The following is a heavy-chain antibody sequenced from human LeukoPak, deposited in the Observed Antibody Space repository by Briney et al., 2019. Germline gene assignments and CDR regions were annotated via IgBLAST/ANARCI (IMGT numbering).Heavy chain of an antibody. CDR2: INQDGSEE. V-gene: IGHV3-7*01. CDR3: ARDGSKSCSGGSCYLNWFDP. Sequence: GGSLRLSCGASGFSFSDYWMTWARQAPGKGLEWVANINQDGSEEYYVASVKGRFTISRDNAKNSLYLQMTSLRAEDTAVYYCARDGSKSCSGGSCYLNWFDPWGQGTLVTVSS. D-gene: IGHD2-15*01. CDR1: GFSFSDYW. J-gene: IGHJ5*02.